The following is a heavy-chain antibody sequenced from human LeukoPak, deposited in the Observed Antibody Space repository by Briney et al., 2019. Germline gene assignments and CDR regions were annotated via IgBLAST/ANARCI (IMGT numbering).Heavy chain of an antibody. D-gene: IGHD3-3*01. CDR3: ARGEAGFLDYMDV. Sequence: ASVKVSCRASGYTFTSYYMHWVRQAPVQGLEWMGIINPSGGSTSYAQKFQGRVTMTRDMSTSTVYMELSSLRSEDTAVYYCARGEAGFLDYMDVWGKGTTVTVSS. CDR1: GYTFTSYY. J-gene: IGHJ6*03. V-gene: IGHV1-46*01. CDR2: INPSGGST.